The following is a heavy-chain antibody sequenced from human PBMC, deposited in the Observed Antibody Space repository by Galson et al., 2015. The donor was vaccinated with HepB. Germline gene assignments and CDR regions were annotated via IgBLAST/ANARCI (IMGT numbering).Heavy chain of an antibody. V-gene: IGHV3-23*01. J-gene: IGHJ4*02. CDR3: AKQGEGSVAFTHFDY. CDR2: ISGSGGST. CDR1: GFTFSRYA. Sequence: SLRLSCAASGFTFSRYAMSWVRQAPGKGLEWVSGISGSGGSTYYADSAKGRFTISRDTSKNTLSLQMNSLKVEDTALYYCAKQGEGSVAFTHFDYWGQGALVTVSS. D-gene: IGHD6-19*01.